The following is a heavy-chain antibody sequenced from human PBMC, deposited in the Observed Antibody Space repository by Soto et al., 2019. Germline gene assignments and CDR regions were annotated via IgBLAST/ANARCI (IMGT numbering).Heavy chain of an antibody. CDR3: AKDSRPVVPAAISDY. V-gene: IGHV3-23*01. CDR1: GFTFSSYA. D-gene: IGHD2-2*02. Sequence: PGGSLRLSCAAPGFTFSSYAMSWVRQAPGKGLEWVSAISGSGGSTYYADSVKGRFTISRDNSKNTLYLQMNSLRAEDTAVYYCAKDSRPVVPAAISDYWGQGTLVTVSS. J-gene: IGHJ4*02. CDR2: ISGSGGST.